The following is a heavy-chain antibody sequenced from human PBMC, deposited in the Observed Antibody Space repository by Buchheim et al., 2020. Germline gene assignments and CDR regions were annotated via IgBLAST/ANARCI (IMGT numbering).Heavy chain of an antibody. V-gene: IGHV3-7*03. Sequence: EVQLVESGGGLVQPGGSLRLSCAASGFTFSSYWMSWVRQAPGKGLEWVANIKQDGSEKYYVASVKGRFTISRDNVKNSLYLQMNSLRAEDTAVYYCARVPTMIVVVTNWFDPWGQGTL. CDR3: ARVPTMIVVVTNWFDP. CDR2: IKQDGSEK. CDR1: GFTFSSYW. D-gene: IGHD3-22*01. J-gene: IGHJ5*02.